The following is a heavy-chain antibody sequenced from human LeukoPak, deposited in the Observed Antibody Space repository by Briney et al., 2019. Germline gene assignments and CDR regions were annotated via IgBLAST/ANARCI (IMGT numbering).Heavy chain of an antibody. V-gene: IGHV3-48*03. CDR2: IISTSSTT. CDR1: GFSFSSYE. Sequence: GGSLRLSCAASGFSFSSYEMNWVRQAPGKGLEWVSYIISTSSTTYYEESVKGRFTVSRDNAKNSLYLQMSSLRVEDTAVYYCARIARDYYYMDVWGKGTTVTVSS. J-gene: IGHJ6*03. CDR3: ARIARDYYYMDV.